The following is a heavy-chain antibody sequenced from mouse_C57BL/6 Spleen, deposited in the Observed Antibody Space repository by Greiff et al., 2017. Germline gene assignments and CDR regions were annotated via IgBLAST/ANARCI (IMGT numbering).Heavy chain of an antibody. CDR2: IHPNSGST. D-gene: IGHD2-4*01. CDR1: GYTFTSYW. Sequence: VQLQQPGAELVKPGASVKLSCKASGYTFTSYWMHWVKQRPGQGLEWIGMIHPNSGSTNYNEKFKSKATLTVDKSSSTAYMQLSSLTSEDSAVYYCARLYDYDGGWFAYWGQGTLVTVSA. V-gene: IGHV1-64*01. CDR3: ARLYDYDGGWFAY. J-gene: IGHJ3*01.